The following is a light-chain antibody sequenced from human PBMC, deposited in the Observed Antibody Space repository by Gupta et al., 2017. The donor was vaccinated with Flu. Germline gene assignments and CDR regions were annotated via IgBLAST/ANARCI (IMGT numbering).Light chain of an antibody. V-gene: IGLV1-51*02. J-gene: IGLJ3*02. CDR1: SSNIGNKY. CDR2: ENN. CDR3: GTWDNSLSAMV. Sequence: TISCSGSSSNIGNKYVSWYQQFPRTAPKLLMYENNKRPSGIPDRFSGSKSGTSATLGITGLQTGDEADYYCGTWDNSLSAMVFGGGTKLTVL.